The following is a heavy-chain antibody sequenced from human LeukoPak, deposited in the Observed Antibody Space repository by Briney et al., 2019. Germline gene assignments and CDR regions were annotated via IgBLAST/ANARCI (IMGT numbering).Heavy chain of an antibody. CDR1: GFTFSSYS. V-gene: IGHV3-21*01. Sequence: GGSLRLSCATSGFTFSSYSMKWVRQPPGQGLEWVSAISYRSSYMYYADSVKGRFTVSRDNAENSLYLQMNSLGVEDTAVYYCARDTSTVTTRIFDYWGQGTLATVSS. D-gene: IGHD4-17*01. CDR3: ARDTSTVTTRIFDY. J-gene: IGHJ4*02. CDR2: ISYRSSYM.